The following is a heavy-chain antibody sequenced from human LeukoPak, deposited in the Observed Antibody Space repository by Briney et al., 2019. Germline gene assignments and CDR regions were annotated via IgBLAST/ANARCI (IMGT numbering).Heavy chain of an antibody. CDR3: AKRPPGYYYGMDV. J-gene: IGHJ6*02. V-gene: IGHV3-23*01. CDR1: GFTFSSYE. Sequence: PGGSLRLSCAASGFTFSSYEMSWVRQAPGKGLEWVAAISGSGGSTYYADSVKGRFTISRDNSKNTLYLQMNSLRAEDTAVYYCAKRPPGYYYGMDVWGQGTTVTVSS. CDR2: ISGSGGST.